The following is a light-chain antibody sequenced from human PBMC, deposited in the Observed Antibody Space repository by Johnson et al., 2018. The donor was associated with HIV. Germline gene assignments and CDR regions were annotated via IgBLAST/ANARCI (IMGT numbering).Light chain of an antibody. Sequence: QSVLTQPPSVSAAPGQKVTISCSGSSSNIGNNYVSWYQQLPGTAPKLLIYDNNKRPSGIPARFSGSKSGTSATRAITDLQTGDEADYYCGTWDSSLSAGGVFGTGTKVTVL. CDR2: DNN. J-gene: IGLJ1*01. V-gene: IGLV1-51*01. CDR3: GTWDSSLSAGGV. CDR1: SSNIGNNY.